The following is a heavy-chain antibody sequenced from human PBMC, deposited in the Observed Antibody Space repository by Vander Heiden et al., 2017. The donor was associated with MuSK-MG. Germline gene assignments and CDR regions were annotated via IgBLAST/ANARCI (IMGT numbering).Heavy chain of an antibody. CDR1: GFTCSTYA. CDR3: ARDDESRVLTAFEY. J-gene: IGHJ4*02. Sequence: QVQLVESGGGVVQPGRSLRLSCAVSGFTCSTYAMHWVRQAPGKGLEWVAVISHDENKIYYADSVEGRFTISRDNSKNTLYLQMSNLRAEDTAVYYCARDDESRVLTAFEYWGQGTLVTVSS. V-gene: IGHV3-30*04. CDR2: ISHDENKI. D-gene: IGHD2-21*02.